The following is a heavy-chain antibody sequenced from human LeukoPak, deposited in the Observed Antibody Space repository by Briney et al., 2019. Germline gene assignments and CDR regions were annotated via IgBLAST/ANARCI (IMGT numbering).Heavy chain of an antibody. CDR3: ARSDIVGALLDY. J-gene: IGHJ4*02. V-gene: IGHV1-18*04. CDR2: ISAYNGNT. CDR1: GYTFTGYY. Sequence: ASVKVSCKASGYTFTGYYMHWVRQAPGQGLEWMGWISAYNGNTNYAQKLQGRVTLTTDTSTSTAYMELRSLRSDDTAVYYCARSDIVGALLDYWGQGTLVTVSS. D-gene: IGHD1-26*01.